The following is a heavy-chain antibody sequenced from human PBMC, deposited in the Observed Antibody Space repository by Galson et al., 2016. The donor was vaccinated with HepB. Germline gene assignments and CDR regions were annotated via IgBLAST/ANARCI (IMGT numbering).Heavy chain of an antibody. CDR2: IRYDGSKK. Sequence: SLRLSCAASGFTFNDYGVHWVRQAPGKGLEWVAVIRYDGSKKYYADAVQGRFTISRDNSKNMLHLQMNSLRAEDTAVYYCAREDQLLYYYGLDVWGQGTTVTVAS. CDR1: GFTFNDYG. CDR3: AREDQLLYYYGLDV. D-gene: IGHD2-2*01. J-gene: IGHJ6*02. V-gene: IGHV3-33*01.